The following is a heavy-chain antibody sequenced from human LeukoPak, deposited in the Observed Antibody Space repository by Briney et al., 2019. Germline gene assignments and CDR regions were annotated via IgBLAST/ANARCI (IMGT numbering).Heavy chain of an antibody. CDR2: IYYSGST. D-gene: IGHD6-19*01. CDR1: GGSISSGGYY. CDR3: ARVADSGGWYGGLFVY. J-gene: IGHJ4*02. V-gene: IGHV4-31*03. Sequence: PSETLSLTCTVSGGSISSGGYYWSWVRQHPGKGLEWIGYIYYSGSTYYNPSLKSRVTISVDTSKNQFSLKLTSVPAADTAVYYCARVADSGGWYGGLFVYWGQGTLVTVSP.